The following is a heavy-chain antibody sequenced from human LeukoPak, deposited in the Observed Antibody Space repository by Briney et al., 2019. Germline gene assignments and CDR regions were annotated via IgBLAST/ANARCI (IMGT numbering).Heavy chain of an antibody. CDR3: ARLTPYSGSPLGDY. V-gene: IGHV4-59*08. CDR1: GDSITSYY. D-gene: IGHD1-26*01. Sequence: SETLSLTCTVSGDSITSYYWSWVRQPPGKGLEWIGYIHYSGSTSYNPSLMSRVTISVDTSKNQFSLKLSSVTAADTAVYYCARLTPYSGSPLGDYWGQGTLVTVSS. J-gene: IGHJ4*02. CDR2: IHYSGST.